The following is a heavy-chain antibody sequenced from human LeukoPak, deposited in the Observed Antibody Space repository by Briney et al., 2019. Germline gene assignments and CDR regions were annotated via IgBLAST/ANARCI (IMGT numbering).Heavy chain of an antibody. CDR3: SRGLDSRKLGY. Sequence: PSQTLSLTCTVSGSSFSSGDQSWNWLRQSPGKGLEWIGSIHPSGRLYNNPSLESRVTKSIDTSKNQFSLNLNSVTAADTAVYFCSRGLDSRKLGYWGQGTLVTVSS. CDR2: IHPSGRL. D-gene: IGHD3-22*01. V-gene: IGHV4-31*03. CDR1: GSSFSSGDQS. J-gene: IGHJ4*02.